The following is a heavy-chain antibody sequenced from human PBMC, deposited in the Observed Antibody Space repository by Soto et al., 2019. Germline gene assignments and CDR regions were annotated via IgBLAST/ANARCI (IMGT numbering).Heavy chain of an antibody. CDR1: GGSISSSSYY. CDR3: ASVITGSQNFDL. Sequence: QLQLQESGPGLVKPSETLSLTCTVSGGSISSSSYYWGWIRQPPGKGLEWIGSIYYSGSTYYNPSLKSRVTISVDTSKNQFSLKLSSVTAADTAVYYCASVITGSQNFDLWGRGTLVTVSS. D-gene: IGHD1-20*01. J-gene: IGHJ2*01. V-gene: IGHV4-39*01. CDR2: IYYSGST.